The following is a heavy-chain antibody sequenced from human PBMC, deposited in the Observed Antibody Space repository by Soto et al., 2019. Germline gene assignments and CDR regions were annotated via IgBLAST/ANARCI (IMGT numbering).Heavy chain of an antibody. Sequence: QVQLVQSGAEVKKPGASVKVSCKASGYTFTSYAMHWVRQAPGQRLEWMGWINAGNGNTKYSQKFQGRVTITRDTSASTFYMELSSLRSEDTAVYYCARAFVIAAAGMDYWGQGTLVTVSS. V-gene: IGHV1-3*01. D-gene: IGHD6-13*01. CDR3: ARAFVIAAAGMDY. CDR2: INAGNGNT. J-gene: IGHJ4*02. CDR1: GYTFTSYA.